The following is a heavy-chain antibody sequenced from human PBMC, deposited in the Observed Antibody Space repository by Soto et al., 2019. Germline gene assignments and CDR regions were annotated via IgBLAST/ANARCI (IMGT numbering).Heavy chain of an antibody. D-gene: IGHD3-10*01. CDR3: ARARGGLLWFGEPIRDYGMDV. J-gene: IGHJ6*02. CDR1: GGSISSGDYY. Sequence: SETLSLTCNVSGGSISSGDYYWSWIRQPPGKGLEWIGYIYYSGSTYYNPSLKSRVTISVDTSKNQFSLKLSSVTAADTAVYYCARARGGLLWFGEPIRDYGMDVWGQGTTVTVSS. CDR2: IYYSGST. V-gene: IGHV4-30-4*01.